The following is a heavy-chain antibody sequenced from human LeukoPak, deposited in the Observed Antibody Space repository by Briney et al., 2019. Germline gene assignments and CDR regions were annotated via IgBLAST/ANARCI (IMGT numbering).Heavy chain of an antibody. J-gene: IGHJ3*02. D-gene: IGHD3-10*01. CDR2: IKHDGSQK. Sequence: QPGGSLRLSCAASGFTFSRYWMSWVRQAPGRGLEWVANIKHDGSQKYYVDSVKGRITISRDNAKNSLYLQMNSLRAEDTAVYYCARDGMGGIKAFDIWGQGTMVTVSP. V-gene: IGHV3-7*05. CDR3: ARDGMGGIKAFDI. CDR1: GFTFSRYW.